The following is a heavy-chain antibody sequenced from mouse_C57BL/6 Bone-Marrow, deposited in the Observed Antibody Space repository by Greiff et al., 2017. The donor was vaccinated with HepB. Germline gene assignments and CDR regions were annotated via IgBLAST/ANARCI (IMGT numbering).Heavy chain of an antibody. CDR1: GFNIKNTY. J-gene: IGHJ2*01. CDR2: IDPANGNT. CDR3: ARSELRRGGSYYFDY. V-gene: IGHV14-3*01. Sequence: DVQLVESVAELVRPGASVKLSCTASGFNIKNTYMHWVKQRPEQGLEWIGRIDPANGNTKYAPKFQGKATITADTSSNTAYLQLSSLTSEDTAIYYCARSELRRGGSYYFDYWGQGTTLTVSS. D-gene: IGHD2-12*01.